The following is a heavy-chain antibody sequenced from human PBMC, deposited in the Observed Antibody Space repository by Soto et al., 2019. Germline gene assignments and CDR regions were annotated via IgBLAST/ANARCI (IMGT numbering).Heavy chain of an antibody. CDR1: GGSISSSSYY. Sequence: SETLSLTCTVSGGSISSSSYYWGWIRQPPGKGLEWIGSIYYSGSTYYNPSLKSRVTISVDTSKNQFSLKLSSVTAADTAVYYCARPRGDYGDYVGEVNYYYMDVWGKGTTVTVSS. CDR2: IYYSGST. D-gene: IGHD4-17*01. J-gene: IGHJ6*03. V-gene: IGHV4-39*01. CDR3: ARPRGDYGDYVGEVNYYYMDV.